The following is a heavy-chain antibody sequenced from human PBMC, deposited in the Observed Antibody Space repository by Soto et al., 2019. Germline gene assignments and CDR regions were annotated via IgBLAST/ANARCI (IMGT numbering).Heavy chain of an antibody. J-gene: IGHJ6*02. CDR1: GGSLSGYY. Sequence: QVQLQQWGAGPLKPSETLSLSCAVYGGSLSGYYWSWIRQPPGKGLEWIGEINHSGSTNYNPSLKSRVTISVDTSTSKNQFSLKLSSVTAADTAVYYCARGRRYYGSGRRYGMDVWGQGTTVTVSS. V-gene: IGHV4-34*01. CDR2: INHSGST. D-gene: IGHD3-10*01. CDR3: ARGRRYYGSGRRYGMDV.